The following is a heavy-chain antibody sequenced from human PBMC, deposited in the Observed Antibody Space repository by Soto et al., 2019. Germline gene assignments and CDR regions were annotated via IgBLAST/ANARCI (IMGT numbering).Heavy chain of an antibody. CDR2: IIPILGIA. CDR3: ARDQAVQQLVLSFDY. J-gene: IGHJ4*02. CDR1: GGTFSSYT. Sequence: GSSVKVSCKASGGTFSSYTISWVRQAPGQGLEWMGRIIPILGIANYAQKFQGRVTITADKSTSTAYMELSSLRSEDTAVYYCARDQAVQQLVLSFDYRGQGTLVTVSS. V-gene: IGHV1-69*04. D-gene: IGHD6-13*01.